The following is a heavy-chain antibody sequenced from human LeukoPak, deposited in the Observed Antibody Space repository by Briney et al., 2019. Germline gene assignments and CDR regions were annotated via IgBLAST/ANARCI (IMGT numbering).Heavy chain of an antibody. CDR1: GGTFSSYA. CDR2: IIPIFGTA. V-gene: IGHV1-69*13. Sequence: SVKVSCKASGGTFSSYAISWVRQAPGQGLEWMGGIIPIFGTANYAQKFQGRVTITADESTSTAYMELSSLRSEDTAVYYCARAFYCSGGSCYGFDPWGQGTLVTVSS. D-gene: IGHD2-15*01. J-gene: IGHJ5*02. CDR3: ARAFYCSGGSCYGFDP.